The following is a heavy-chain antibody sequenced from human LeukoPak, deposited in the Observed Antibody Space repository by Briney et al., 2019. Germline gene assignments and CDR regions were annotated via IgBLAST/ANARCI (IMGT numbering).Heavy chain of an antibody. CDR2: INPNSGGT. Sequence: ASVKVSCKASGYTFTAYYVHWVRQAPGQGLEWMAWINPNSGGTNYAQKFEGRVTVTRDTSISTAYMELSRLRSDDTAVYYCARALGDYGNDRLYYFDYWGQGTLVTVSS. D-gene: IGHD4-17*01. J-gene: IGHJ4*02. V-gene: IGHV1-2*02. CDR1: GYTFTAYY. CDR3: ARALGDYGNDRLYYFDY.